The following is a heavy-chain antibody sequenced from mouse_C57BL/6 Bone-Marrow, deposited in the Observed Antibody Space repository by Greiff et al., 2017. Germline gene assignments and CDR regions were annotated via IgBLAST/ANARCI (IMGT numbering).Heavy chain of an antibody. Sequence: QVQLQQSGAELARPGASVKLSCTASGYTFTSYGISWVKQRTGQGLEWIGEIYPRSGNTYYNEKFKGKATLTADKSSSTAYMELRSLTSEDTAVYFVARGDRGYDRGNAMDYWGQGTSVTVSS. J-gene: IGHJ4*01. D-gene: IGHD2-2*01. CDR3: ARGDRGYDRGNAMDY. CDR2: IYPRSGNT. CDR1: GYTFTSYG. V-gene: IGHV1-81*01.